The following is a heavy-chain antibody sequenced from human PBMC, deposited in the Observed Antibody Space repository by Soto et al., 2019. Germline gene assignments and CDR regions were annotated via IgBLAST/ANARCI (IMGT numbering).Heavy chain of an antibody. CDR3: ARTPYCSSTSCLYGMDV. J-gene: IGHJ6*02. Sequence: PPETLSLTCTVSGGSISSGGYYGSWIRQHPGKGLEWIGYIYYSGSTYYNPSLKSRVTISVDTSKNQFSLKLSSVTAADTAVYYCARTPYCSSTSCLYGMDVWGQGTTVTVSS. CDR1: GGSISSGGYY. V-gene: IGHV4-31*03. CDR2: IYYSGST. D-gene: IGHD2-2*01.